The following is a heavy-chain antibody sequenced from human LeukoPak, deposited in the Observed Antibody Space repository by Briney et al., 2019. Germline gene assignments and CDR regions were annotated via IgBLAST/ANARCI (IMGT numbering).Heavy chain of an antibody. Sequence: PGGSLRLSCAASGFTFSSYAMSWVRQAPGKGLEWVSAISGSGGSTYYADSVKGRFTISRGNSKNTLYLQMNSLRAEDTAVYYCAKASSLTIFGVVPSPFDYWGQGTLVTVSS. CDR3: AKASSLTIFGVVPSPFDY. D-gene: IGHD3-3*01. CDR1: GFTFSSYA. CDR2: ISGSGGST. V-gene: IGHV3-23*01. J-gene: IGHJ4*02.